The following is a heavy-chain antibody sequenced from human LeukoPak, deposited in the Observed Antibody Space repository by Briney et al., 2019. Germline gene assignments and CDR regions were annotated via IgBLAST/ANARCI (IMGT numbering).Heavy chain of an antibody. CDR3: AKGNSWVDN. CDR1: GFTFSSYA. D-gene: IGHD5-24*01. CDR2: IMSSGGST. J-gene: IGHJ5*02. V-gene: IGHV3-23*01. Sequence: AGGSLRLSCAASGFTFSSYAMSWVRQAPGKGLEWVSAIMSSGGSTFYADSVRGRFTISRDNSNYTLYLQMSSLRAEDTAIYYCAKGNSWVDNWGQGTLVTVSS.